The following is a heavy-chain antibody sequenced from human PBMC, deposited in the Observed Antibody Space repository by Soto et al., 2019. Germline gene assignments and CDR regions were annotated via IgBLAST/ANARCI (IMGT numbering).Heavy chain of an antibody. CDR3: ARGRGITWIQLWPYSYGMDV. D-gene: IGHD5-18*01. V-gene: IGHV1-8*01. J-gene: IGHJ6*02. CDR2: MNPNSGNT. Sequence: QVQLVRSGAEVKKPGASVKVSCKASGYTFTSYDINWVRQATGQGLEWMGWMNPNSGNTGYAQKFQGRVTMTRNTSLSTAYMELSSLRSEDTAVYYCARGRGITWIQLWPYSYGMDVWGQGTTVTVSS. CDR1: GYTFTSYD.